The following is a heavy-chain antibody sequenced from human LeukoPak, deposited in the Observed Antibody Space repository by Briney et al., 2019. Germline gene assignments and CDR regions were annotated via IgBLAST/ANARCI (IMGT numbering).Heavy chain of an antibody. V-gene: IGHV7-4-1*02. CDR3: ARVLAMIRGAPFDY. CDR1: GYSFIGFY. J-gene: IGHJ4*02. D-gene: IGHD3-10*01. CDR2: INTNTGNP. Sequence: ASVKVSCKASGYSFIGFYIHWVRQAPGQGLEWMGWINTNTGNPTYAQGFTGRFVFSLDTSVSTAYLQISSLKAEDTAVYYCARVLAMIRGAPFDYWGQGTLVTVSS.